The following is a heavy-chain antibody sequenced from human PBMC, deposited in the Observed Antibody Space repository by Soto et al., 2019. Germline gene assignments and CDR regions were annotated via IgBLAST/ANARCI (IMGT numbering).Heavy chain of an antibody. V-gene: IGHV4-31*03. D-gene: IGHD6-19*01. CDR1: GGSIIRGVYY. J-gene: IGHJ6*02. Sequence: XTCTLSGGSIIRGVYYWRCVRQHPGKGLEWIGYIYYSGSTYYNPSLKSRVTISVDTSKNQFSLKLSSVTAADTAVYYCARDVEGIAVAGTVYYYYGMDVWGQGTTVTAP. CDR2: IYYSGST. CDR3: ARDVEGIAVAGTVYYYYGMDV.